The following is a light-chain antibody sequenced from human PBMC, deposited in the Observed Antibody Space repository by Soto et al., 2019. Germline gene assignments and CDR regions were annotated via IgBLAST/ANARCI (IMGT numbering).Light chain of an antibody. CDR1: SGHSSYA. J-gene: IGLJ2*01. CDR3: QTWGTADVV. V-gene: IGLV4-69*01. CDR2: LNSDGSH. Sequence: QSVLTQSPSASASLGASVKLTCTLSSGHSSYAIAWHQQQPEKGPRYLMKLNSDGSHSQGDGIPDRFSGSSSGAERYLTISSLQSEDEADYYCQTWGTADVVFGGGTKLTVL.